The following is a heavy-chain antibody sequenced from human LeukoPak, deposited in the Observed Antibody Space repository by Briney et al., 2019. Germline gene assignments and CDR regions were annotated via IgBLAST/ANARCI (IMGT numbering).Heavy chain of an antibody. V-gene: IGHV1-18*01. D-gene: IGHD1-26*01. CDR3: ARAAGWYSGKPTEQYYFDH. Sequence: GASVKVSCKASGYTFTSNGISWVRQAPGQGLEWMGWISAYNGNTNYAQKLQGRVTMTTDTSTSTAYMELRSLRSDDTAVYYCARAAGWYSGKPTEQYYFDHWGQGTLVTVSS. J-gene: IGHJ4*02. CDR1: GYTFTSNG. CDR2: ISAYNGNT.